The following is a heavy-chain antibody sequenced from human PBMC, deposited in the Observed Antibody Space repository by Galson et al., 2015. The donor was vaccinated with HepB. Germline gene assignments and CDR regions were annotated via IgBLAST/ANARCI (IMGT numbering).Heavy chain of an antibody. D-gene: IGHD2-15*01. CDR3: ARDLSGVYCSGGSCYSSYFDY. V-gene: IGHV3-7*01. CDR2: IKQDGSEK. J-gene: IGHJ4*02. Sequence: SLRLSCAASGFTFSSYWMSWVRQAPGKGLEWVANIKQDGSEKYYVDSVKGRFTISRDNAKNSLYLQMNSLRAEDTAVYYCARDLSGVYCSGGSCYSSYFDYWGQGTLVTVSS. CDR1: GFTFSSYW.